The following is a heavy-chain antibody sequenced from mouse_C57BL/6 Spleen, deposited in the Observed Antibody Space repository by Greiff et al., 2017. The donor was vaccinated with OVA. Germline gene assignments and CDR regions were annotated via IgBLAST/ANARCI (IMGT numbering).Heavy chain of an antibody. D-gene: IGHD2-14*01. CDR3: ASGGYGTDY. Sequence: EVQLQQSGAELVKPGASVKLSCTASGFNITDYYMHWVKQRPEQGLEWIGRIYPADGETKYTPKFQGKATIPADNSSNPASLQLSRLTSEDTAVYYCASGGYGTDYWGQGTTLTVSS. CDR1: GFNITDYY. J-gene: IGHJ2*01. V-gene: IGHV14-2*01. CDR2: IYPADGET.